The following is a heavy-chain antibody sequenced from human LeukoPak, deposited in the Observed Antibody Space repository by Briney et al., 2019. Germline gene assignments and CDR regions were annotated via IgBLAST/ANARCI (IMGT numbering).Heavy chain of an antibody. J-gene: IGHJ4*02. CDR2: MNPNSGNT. Sequence: ASVKVSCKASGYTFTSYDINWVRQATGQGLEWMGWMNPNSGNTGYAQKFQGRVTMTRNTSISTAYMELSSLRSEDTAVYYCARRHCSGGSCFRRKHYFDYWGQGTLVTVSS. CDR3: ARRHCSGGSCFRRKHYFDY. D-gene: IGHD2-15*01. CDR1: GYTFTSYD. V-gene: IGHV1-8*01.